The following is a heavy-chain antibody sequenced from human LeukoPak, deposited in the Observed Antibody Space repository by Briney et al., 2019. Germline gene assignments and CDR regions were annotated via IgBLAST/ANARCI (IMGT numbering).Heavy chain of an antibody. J-gene: IGHJ5*02. CDR3: ARGTSSGWYFHWFDP. V-gene: IGHV3-9*01. D-gene: IGHD6-19*01. CDR1: GFTFDDYA. CDR2: ISWNSGSI. Sequence: PGRSLRLSCAASGFTFDDYAMHWVRQAPGKGLEWVSGISWNSGSIGYADSVKGRFTISRDNAKNSLYLQMNSLRAEDTAVYYCARGTSSGWYFHWFDPWGQGTLVTVSS.